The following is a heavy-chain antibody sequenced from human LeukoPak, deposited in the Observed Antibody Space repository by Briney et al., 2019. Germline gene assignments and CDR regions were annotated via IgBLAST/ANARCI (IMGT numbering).Heavy chain of an antibody. J-gene: IGHJ4*02. CDR3: AKYPASGGYFDY. CDR1: GLTFSTYS. CDR2: ISGSGANT. V-gene: IGHV3-23*01. Sequence: PGGSLRLSCAASGLTFSTYSMSWVRLAPGKGLEWVSGISGSGANTYYADSVKGRFTISGDNSKNTLYLQMNSLRAEDTAVFYCAKYPASGGYFDYWGQGTLVTVSS. D-gene: IGHD6-13*01.